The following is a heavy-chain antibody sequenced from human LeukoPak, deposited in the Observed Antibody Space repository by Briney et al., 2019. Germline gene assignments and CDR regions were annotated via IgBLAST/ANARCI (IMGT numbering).Heavy chain of an antibody. V-gene: IGHV3-23*01. CDR1: GFTFSSNV. J-gene: IGHJ4*02. CDR3: AKESSGGWYFDY. D-gene: IGHD6-19*01. CDR2: IPASDGST. Sequence: EGSLRLSCVASGFTFSSNVMIWVRQAPGKGLEWVSSIPASDGSTYYADSVKGRFTISRDNSKNSLYLQMNSLRAEDTAVYYCAKESSGGWYFDYWGQGTLVTVSS.